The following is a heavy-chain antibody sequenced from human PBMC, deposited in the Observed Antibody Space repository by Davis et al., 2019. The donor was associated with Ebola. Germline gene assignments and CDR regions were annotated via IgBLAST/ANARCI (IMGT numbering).Heavy chain of an antibody. CDR1: RNTFTTYY. V-gene: IGHV1-46*01. CDR2: INPSGGST. CDR3: ARPYSGSGSYVY. J-gene: IGHJ4*02. Sequence: ASVKVSCKASRNTFTTYYMHWVRQAPGQGLEWMGIINPSGGSTSYAQKFQGRVTMTTDTSTSTAYMELRSLRSDDTAVYYCARPYSGSGSYVYWGQGTLVTVSS. D-gene: IGHD3-10*01.